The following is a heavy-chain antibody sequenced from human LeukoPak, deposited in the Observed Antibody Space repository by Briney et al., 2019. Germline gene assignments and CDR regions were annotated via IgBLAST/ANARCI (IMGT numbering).Heavy chain of an antibody. CDR3: TTDREYNWNYNQPYYFDY. CDR1: GFTFSNAW. Sequence: PGGSLRLSCAASGFTFSNAWMSWVRQAPGKGLEWVGRIKSKTDGGTTDYAAPVKGRFTISRDDSKNTLYLQMNSLKTDDKAVYYCTTDREYNWNYNQPYYFDYWGQGTLVTVSS. D-gene: IGHD1-7*01. V-gene: IGHV3-15*01. J-gene: IGHJ4*02. CDR2: IKSKTDGGTT.